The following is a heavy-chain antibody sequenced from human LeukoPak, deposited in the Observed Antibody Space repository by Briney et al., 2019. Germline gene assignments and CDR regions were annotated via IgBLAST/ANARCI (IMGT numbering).Heavy chain of an antibody. V-gene: IGHV2-70*04. CDR1: GFSLSTSEMR. CDR3: ARMGNDGSLEY. D-gene: IGHD1-1*01. J-gene: IGHJ4*02. Sequence: SGPTLVNPTQTLTLTYTLSGFSLSTSEMRVSRIRQPPGKALEWLARIDWNDDKFDSTSLKTRLTISKDTSKNQVVLTMTNMDPVDTATYYCARMGNDGSLEYWGQGTLVTVSS. CDR2: IDWNDDK.